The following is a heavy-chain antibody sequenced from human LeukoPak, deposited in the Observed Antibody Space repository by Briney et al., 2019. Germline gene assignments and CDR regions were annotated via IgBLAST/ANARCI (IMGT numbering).Heavy chain of an antibody. V-gene: IGHV3-43*02. J-gene: IGHJ3*01. CDR2: ISGDGGST. Sequence: GDLRLFCAASGVTFDDYAMHRFSQAPRKGLEWFSLISGDGGSTYYADSVKGRFTISRDNSKNSLYLQMNSLRTEDTALYYCATETTVTIGDQGTMVTVSS. D-gene: IGHD4-17*01. CDR3: ATETTVTI. CDR1: GVTFDDYA.